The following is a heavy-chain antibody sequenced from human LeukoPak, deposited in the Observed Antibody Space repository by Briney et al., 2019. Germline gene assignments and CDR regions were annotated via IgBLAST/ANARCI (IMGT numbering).Heavy chain of an antibody. CDR1: GFTFSNYA. J-gene: IGHJ4*02. CDR3: AKGNVDIVATLNY. D-gene: IGHD5-12*01. V-gene: IGHV3-23*03. CDR2: IYSGGST. Sequence: GGSLRLSCAASGFTFSNYAMSWVRQAPGKGLEWVSVIYSGGSTYYADSVKGRFTISRDNSKNTLYLQMNSLRAEDTAVYYCAKGNVDIVATLNYWGQGTLVTVSS.